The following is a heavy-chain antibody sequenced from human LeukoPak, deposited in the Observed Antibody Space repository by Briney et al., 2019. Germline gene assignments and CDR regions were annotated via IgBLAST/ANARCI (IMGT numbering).Heavy chain of an antibody. CDR2: ISWNSGSI. J-gene: IGHJ4*02. CDR1: GFTFDDYA. Sequence: GGSLRLSCAASGFTFDDYAMHWVRQAPGKGLEWVSGISWNSGSIDYADSVKGRFTISRDNAKNSLYLQMNSLRAEDTALYYCAKAAAAGPGYFDYWGQGTLVTVSS. V-gene: IGHV3-9*01. D-gene: IGHD6-13*01. CDR3: AKAAAAGPGYFDY.